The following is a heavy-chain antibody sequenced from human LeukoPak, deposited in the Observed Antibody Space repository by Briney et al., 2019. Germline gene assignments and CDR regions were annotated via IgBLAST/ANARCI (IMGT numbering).Heavy chain of an antibody. Sequence: GGSLRLSCAASGFSFSTYWMSWVRQAPGKGLEWVAAINQDGSDKYYVDSVKGRFTISRDNAKNTLYLQMNSLRAEDTAVYYCAREYYGDYYYWGQGTLVPVSS. CDR1: GFSFSTYW. J-gene: IGHJ4*02. CDR3: AREYYGDYYY. D-gene: IGHD4-17*01. V-gene: IGHV3-7*01. CDR2: INQDGSDK.